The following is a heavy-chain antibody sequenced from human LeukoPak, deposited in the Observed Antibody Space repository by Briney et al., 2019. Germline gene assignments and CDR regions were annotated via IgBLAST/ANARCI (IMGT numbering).Heavy chain of an antibody. V-gene: IGHV3-9*01. Sequence: GRSLRLSCAASGFTFDDYAMHWVRQAPGKGLEWVSGISWNSGSIGYADSVKGRFTISRDNAKNSQYLQMNSLRAEDTALYYCAKDTRFLPLYYFDYWGQGTLVTVSS. D-gene: IGHD3-3*01. CDR2: ISWNSGSI. J-gene: IGHJ4*02. CDR1: GFTFDDYA. CDR3: AKDTRFLPLYYFDY.